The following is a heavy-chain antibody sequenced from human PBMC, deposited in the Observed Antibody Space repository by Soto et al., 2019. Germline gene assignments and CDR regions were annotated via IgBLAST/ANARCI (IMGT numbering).Heavy chain of an antibody. J-gene: IGHJ5*02. CDR2: ISGSGGST. V-gene: IGHV3-23*01. Sequence: GGSLRLSCAASGFTFSSYAMSWVRQAPGKGLEWVSAISGSGGSTYYADSVKGRFTISRDNSKNTLYLQMNSLRAEDTAVYYCAKDFKRWLQSSQDPWGQGTLVTVSS. CDR3: AKDFKRWLQSSQDP. D-gene: IGHD5-12*01. CDR1: GFTFSSYA.